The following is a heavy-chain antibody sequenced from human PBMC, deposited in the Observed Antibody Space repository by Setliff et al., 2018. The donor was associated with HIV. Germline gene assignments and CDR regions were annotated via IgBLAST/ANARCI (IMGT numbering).Heavy chain of an antibody. CDR3: TKDGLAAGARAFDI. J-gene: IGHJ3*02. CDR1: GYTFSSYG. CDR2: ISGYNGNT. V-gene: IGHV1-18*01. Sequence: EASVKVSCKASGYTFSSYGISWVRQAPGQGLQWGGWISGYNGNTHYAQNVQGRVTMTTDTSTNTAYMDLRSLRSDDTAVYYCTKDGLAAGARAFDIWGQGTMVTVSS. D-gene: IGHD6-13*01.